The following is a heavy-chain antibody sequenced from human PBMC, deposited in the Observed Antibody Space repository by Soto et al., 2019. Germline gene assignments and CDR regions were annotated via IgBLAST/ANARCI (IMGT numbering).Heavy chain of an antibody. D-gene: IGHD6-19*01. CDR1: GFTFSSYS. CDR2: ISSISSYI. V-gene: IGHV3-21*01. Sequence: EVQLVESGGGLVKPGGSLRLSCVASGFTFSSYSMNWVRQAPGKGLEWVSSISSISSYIYFADAVRGRFTISRDNAKNSVYLQMNSLRAEDTAVYYCAREAEGIVVSRNFDLWGQGTLVTVSS. J-gene: IGHJ5*02. CDR3: AREAEGIVVSRNFDL.